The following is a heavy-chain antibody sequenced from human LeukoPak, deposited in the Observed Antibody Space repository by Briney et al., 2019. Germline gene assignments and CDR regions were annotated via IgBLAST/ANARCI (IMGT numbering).Heavy chain of an antibody. CDR1: GFAFSAYV. V-gene: IGHV3-30*04. CDR3: VRDGGYTGGWTYGAGDY. J-gene: IGHJ4*01. Sequence: GRSLRLSCAASGFAFSAYVMHWVRQAPGKGLECVAVISNDGNEKYYADSVKGRFSISRDNSKYTLYLQMSSLRTEDTAVYYCVRDGGYTGGWTYGAGDYWGQGNLVTVHS. D-gene: IGHD2-8*02. CDR2: ISNDGNEK.